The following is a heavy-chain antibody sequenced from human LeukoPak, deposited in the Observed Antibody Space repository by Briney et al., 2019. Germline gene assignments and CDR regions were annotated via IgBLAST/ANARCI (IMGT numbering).Heavy chain of an antibody. Sequence: ETSETLSLTCTVSGGSISSSSYYWGWIRQPPGKGLEWIGSIYHSGSTYYNPSLKSRVTISVDTSKNQFSLKLSSVTAADTAVYYCARGGSYSSSWYAPQYYYYYMDVWGKGTTVTVSS. CDR3: ARGGSYSSSWYAPQYYYYYMDV. D-gene: IGHD6-13*01. CDR1: GGSISSSSYY. V-gene: IGHV4-39*07. CDR2: IYHSGST. J-gene: IGHJ6*03.